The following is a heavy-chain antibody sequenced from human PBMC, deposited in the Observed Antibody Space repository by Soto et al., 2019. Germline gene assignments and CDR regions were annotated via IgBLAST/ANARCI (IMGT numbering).Heavy chain of an antibody. CDR2: IKPDGSEK. CDR1: GFTFTDHW. CDR3: VRIRGGGAYDL. J-gene: IGHJ3*01. D-gene: IGHD3-3*01. V-gene: IGHV3-7*05. Sequence: EVQLVESGGGLVQPGGSLRLSCVASGFTFTDHWMTWVHQAPGRRPEWVANIKPDGSEKYYMDSVRGRFAISRDNAKNSLSLLMNSLGPEDTAMFYCVRIRGGGAYDLWGQGTMVTVS.